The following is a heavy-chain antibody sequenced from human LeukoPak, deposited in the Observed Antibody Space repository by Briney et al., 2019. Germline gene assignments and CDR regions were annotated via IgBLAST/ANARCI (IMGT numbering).Heavy chain of an antibody. CDR3: ARGGSRDRYYYYYYMDV. CDR1: GYTFTSYG. CDR2: ISAYNGNT. D-gene: IGHD3-10*01. V-gene: IGHV1-18*01. Sequence: GASVKVSCKASGYTFTSYGISWVRQAPGQGLEWMGWISAYNGNTNYAQKLQGRVTMTTDTSTSTAYMELRSLRSDDTAVYYCARGGSRDRYYYYYYMDVWGKGTTVTVSS. J-gene: IGHJ6*03.